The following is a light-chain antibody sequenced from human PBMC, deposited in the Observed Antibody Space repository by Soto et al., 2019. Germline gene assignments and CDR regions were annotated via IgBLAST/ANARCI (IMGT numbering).Light chain of an antibody. CDR2: DAS. J-gene: IGKJ3*01. V-gene: IGKV3-11*01. CDR3: QHRFNWPFT. Sequence: MSQSPATLSVSPGERATLSCRASQSVSSYLAWYQQKPGQAPRLLIYDASNRATGIPARFSGSGSGTDFTLTISSLEPEDFAVYYCQHRFNWPFTFGPGTKVDI. CDR1: QSVSSY.